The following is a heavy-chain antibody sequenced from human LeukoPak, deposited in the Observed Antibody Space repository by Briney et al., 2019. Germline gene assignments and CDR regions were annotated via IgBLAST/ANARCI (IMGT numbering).Heavy chain of an antibody. V-gene: IGHV3-48*01. CDR2: ISGRSSTI. CDR1: AFTFSDYS. CDR3: ARDRLTSGSYFFDY. Sequence: GGSLRLSCAASAFTFSDYSMNWVRQAPGKGLEWISYISGRSSTIYYADSVRGRFTISRDNAKNSMYLQMNSLRAEDAAVYYCARDRLTSGSYFFDYWGQGTLVTVSS. D-gene: IGHD1-26*01. J-gene: IGHJ4*02.